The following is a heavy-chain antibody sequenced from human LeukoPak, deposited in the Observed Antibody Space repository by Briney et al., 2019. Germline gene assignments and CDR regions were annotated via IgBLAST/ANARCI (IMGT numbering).Heavy chain of an antibody. CDR1: GYTFTSYD. CDR3: ARKPIIAARPFDY. Sequence: ASVTVSCKASGYTFTSYDINWVRQAPGQGLEWMGWMNPNSGNTGYAQKFQGRVTMTRNTSISTAYMELSSLRSEDTAVYYCARKPIIAARPFDYWGQGTLVTVSS. V-gene: IGHV1-8*01. CDR2: MNPNSGNT. D-gene: IGHD6-6*01. J-gene: IGHJ4*02.